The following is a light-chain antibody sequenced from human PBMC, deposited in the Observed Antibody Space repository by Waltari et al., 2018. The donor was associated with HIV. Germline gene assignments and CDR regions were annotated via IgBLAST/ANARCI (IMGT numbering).Light chain of an antibody. Sequence: QSALPHPATVSGSPGLSLPISSTGPRRDLGEHALVSWYHQHPGNSPKLITYEVNNRPSWVSHRFSGSKSCNTASLTISGLQTDDESDYYCSSFTSTNTWVFGGGTKLTVL. CDR2: EVN. V-gene: IGLV2-14*01. CDR3: SSFTSTNTWV. CDR1: RRDLGEHAL. J-gene: IGLJ3*02.